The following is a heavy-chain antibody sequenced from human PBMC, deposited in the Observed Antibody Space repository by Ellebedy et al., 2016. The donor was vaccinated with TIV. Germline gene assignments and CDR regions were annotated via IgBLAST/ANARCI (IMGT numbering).Heavy chain of an antibody. J-gene: IGHJ4*02. V-gene: IGHV3-30*18. D-gene: IGHD5-24*01. CDR3: AKDLGRWLQYFDS. CDR1: GFTFSTYG. Sequence: GGSLRLSCAASGFTFSTYGMHWVCQAPGKGLEWVAGMLYDGNDEYYADSVKGRFTISRDSSKSTLYLQMNSLRTEDTAVYYCAKDLGRWLQYFDSWGQGTLVTVSS. CDR2: MLYDGNDE.